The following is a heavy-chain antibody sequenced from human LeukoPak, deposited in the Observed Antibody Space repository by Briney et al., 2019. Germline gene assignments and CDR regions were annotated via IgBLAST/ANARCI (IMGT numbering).Heavy chain of an antibody. Sequence: PGGSLRLSCAASGFTFSSYWMSWVRQAPGKGLEWVANIKQDGSEKYYVDSVKGRFTISRDNAKNSLYLQMNSLRAEDTAVYYCARGGGVAVAGTSNYYYYMDVWGKGTTVTVSS. CDR2: IKQDGSEK. D-gene: IGHD6-19*01. J-gene: IGHJ6*03. CDR3: ARGGGVAVAGTSNYYYYMDV. V-gene: IGHV3-7*01. CDR1: GFTFSSYW.